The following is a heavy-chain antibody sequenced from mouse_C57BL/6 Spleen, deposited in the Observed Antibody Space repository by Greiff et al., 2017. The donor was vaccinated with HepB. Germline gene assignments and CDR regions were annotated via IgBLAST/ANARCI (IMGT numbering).Heavy chain of an antibody. D-gene: IGHD2-5*01. CDR3: ALYSNYEGGYFDY. CDR2: IDPSDSYT. Sequence: VQLQQSGAELVMPGASVKLSCKASGYTFTSYWMHWVKQRPGQGLEWIGEIDPSDSYTNYNQKFKGKSTLTVDKSSSTAYMQLSSLTSEDSAVYYCALYSNYEGGYFDYWGQGTTLTVSS. CDR1: GYTFTSYW. V-gene: IGHV1-69*01. J-gene: IGHJ2*01.